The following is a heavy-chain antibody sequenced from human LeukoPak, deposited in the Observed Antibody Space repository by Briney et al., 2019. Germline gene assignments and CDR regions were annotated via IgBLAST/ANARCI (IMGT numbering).Heavy chain of an antibody. J-gene: IGHJ4*02. CDR2: INHSGST. D-gene: IGHD2-2*01. CDR1: GGSFSGYY. V-gene: IGHV4-34*01. Sequence: PSETLSLTCAVYGGSFSGYYWSWIRQPPGKGLEWIGEINHSGSTNYNPSLKSRVTISVDTSKNQFSLKLSPVTAADTAVYYCARHGGDIVVVPATFFDYWGQGTLVTVSS. CDR3: ARHGGDIVVVPATFFDY.